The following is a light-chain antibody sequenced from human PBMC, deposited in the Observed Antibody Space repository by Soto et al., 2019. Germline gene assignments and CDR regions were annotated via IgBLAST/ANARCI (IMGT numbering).Light chain of an antibody. V-gene: IGLV1-47*01. J-gene: IGLJ2*01. CDR2: RNN. CDR1: SSNIGGNS. CDR3: AAWDDSLSGVV. Sequence: QSVMTQPPSVSAAPGQKVTISCSGSSSNIGGNSVSWYQQLPGTAPKLLIYRNNQRPSGVSDRFSGSKSGTSASLAISGLRSEDEADYFCAAWDDSLSGVVFGGGTKVTVL.